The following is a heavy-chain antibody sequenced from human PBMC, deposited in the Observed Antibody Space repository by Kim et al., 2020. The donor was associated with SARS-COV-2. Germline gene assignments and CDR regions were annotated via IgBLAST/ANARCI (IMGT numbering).Heavy chain of an antibody. V-gene: IGHV4-31*02. CDR3: ARATWTRADY. Sequence: STYYHPSLKSRVTISVGTSKNQFALKLSSVTAADTAVYYCARATWTRADYWGQGTLVTVSS. J-gene: IGHJ4*02. CDR2: ST.